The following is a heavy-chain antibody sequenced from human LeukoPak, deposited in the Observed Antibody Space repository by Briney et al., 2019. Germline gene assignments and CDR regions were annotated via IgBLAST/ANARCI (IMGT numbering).Heavy chain of an antibody. J-gene: IGHJ4*02. CDR3: AGDGLRDKSLDY. CDR2: INWNGGST. V-gene: IGHV3-20*04. CDR1: GFTFDDYG. D-gene: IGHD4-17*01. Sequence: GGSLRLSCAASGFTFDDYGMSWVRQAPGKGLEWVSGINWNGGSTGYADSVKGRFTISRDNAKNSLYLQMNSLRAEDTALYYCAGDGLRDKSLDYWGQGTLVTVSS.